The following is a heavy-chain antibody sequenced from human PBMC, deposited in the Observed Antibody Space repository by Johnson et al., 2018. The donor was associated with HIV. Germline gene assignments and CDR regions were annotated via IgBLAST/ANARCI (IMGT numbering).Heavy chain of an antibody. CDR3: ARRYCSSTSCYKGRAFDI. Sequence: QVQLVESGGGVVQPGRSLRLSCAASGFTFSNYAMHWVRQAPGKGLEWVAVIWYDGSSKYYADSMKGRFTISRDNSKNTLYLQMNSLRAEDTAVYYCARRYCSSTSCYKGRAFDIWGQGTMVTVSS. V-gene: IGHV3-33*01. J-gene: IGHJ3*02. D-gene: IGHD2-2*02. CDR1: GFTFSNYA. CDR2: IWYDGSSK.